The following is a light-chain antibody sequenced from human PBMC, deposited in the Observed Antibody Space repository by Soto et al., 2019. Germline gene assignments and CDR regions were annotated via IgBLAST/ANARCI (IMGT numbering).Light chain of an antibody. V-gene: IGKV3-20*01. CDR3: QQFVSSPQT. J-gene: IGKJ2*01. Sequence: EIVLTQSPGTLSMSPGERATLSCRASQNVRSNSLGWYQQKRGQAPRLLIYGTSRRATGVPDRFSGSGSGTDFTLTISRLEPEDSAVYYCQQFVSSPQTFRQETKLEIK. CDR2: GTS. CDR1: QNVRSNS.